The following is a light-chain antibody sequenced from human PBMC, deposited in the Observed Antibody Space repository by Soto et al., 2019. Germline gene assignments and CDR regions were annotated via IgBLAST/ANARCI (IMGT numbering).Light chain of an antibody. V-gene: IGKV1D-12*01. CDR2: AAS. J-gene: IGKJ5*01. Sequence: DVQMTQSPSSVSASVGDRVTITCRASQDISRWLAWYQQKPGQAPQFLIYAASNLQSGDPSRFSGSASGTDFALTISSLQPEDFATYYCQQGNNLPVTFGQGTRLEIK. CDR1: QDISRW. CDR3: QQGNNLPVT.